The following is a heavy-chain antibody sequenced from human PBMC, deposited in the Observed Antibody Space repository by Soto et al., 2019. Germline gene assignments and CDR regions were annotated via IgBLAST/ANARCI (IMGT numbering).Heavy chain of an antibody. D-gene: IGHD6-13*01. CDR2: IYYSGST. V-gene: IGHV4-31*03. Sequence: QVQLQESGPGLVKPSQTLSLTCTVSGGSISSGGYYWSWIRQHPGKGLEWIGYIYYSGSTYYNPSLTRRVTISVDTSKNQFSLKLSSVTAADTAVYYCARDRLEQYSSSWYYYGMDVWGQGTTVTVSS. J-gene: IGHJ6*02. CDR1: GGSISSGGYY. CDR3: ARDRLEQYSSSWYYYGMDV.